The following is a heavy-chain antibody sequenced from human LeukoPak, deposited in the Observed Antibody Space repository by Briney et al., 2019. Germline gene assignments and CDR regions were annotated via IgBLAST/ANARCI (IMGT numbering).Heavy chain of an antibody. V-gene: IGHV3-23*01. D-gene: IGHD1-14*01. Sequence: GGSLRLSCAASGFTFSTYWMSWVRQAPGKGLEWVSAISGSGGSTYYADSVKGRFTISRDNSKNTLYLQMNSLRAEDTAVYYCAKGHTRILDYWGQGTLVTVSS. CDR3: AKGHTRILDY. CDR2: ISGSGGST. CDR1: GFTFSTYW. J-gene: IGHJ4*02.